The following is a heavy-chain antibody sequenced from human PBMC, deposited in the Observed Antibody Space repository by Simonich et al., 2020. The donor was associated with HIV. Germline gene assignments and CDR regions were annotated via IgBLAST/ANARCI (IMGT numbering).Heavy chain of an antibody. CDR3: ARDFRRYNWNYDAFDI. CDR2: IRSKTNSYAT. CDR1: GFTLRACA. D-gene: IGHD1-7*01. Sequence: GGSLKLSCAVSGFTLRACAMHWVRQASGKGLEWVGRIRSKTNSYATAYAASVQGRFTISRDNAKNSLYLQMNSLRVEDTAVYYCARDFRRYNWNYDAFDIWGQGTMVTVSS. J-gene: IGHJ3*02. V-gene: IGHV3-73*01.